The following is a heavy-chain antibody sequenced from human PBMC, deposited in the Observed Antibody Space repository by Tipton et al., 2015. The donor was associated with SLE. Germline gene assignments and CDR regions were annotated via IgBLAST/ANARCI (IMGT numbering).Heavy chain of an antibody. J-gene: IGHJ4*02. Sequence: TLSLTCSVSGVSISTSRYYWHWIRQSPGKALEWIGYIYFDGNSNGRGNYNPSLKSRVTMSVDPSKMQFSLNLNSVTAADTALYFCARGVAERLGLDFWGQGSLVTVSS. CDR1: GVSISTSRYY. CDR3: ARGVAERLGLDF. D-gene: IGHD6-19*01. V-gene: IGHV4-61*01. CDR2: IYFDGNS.